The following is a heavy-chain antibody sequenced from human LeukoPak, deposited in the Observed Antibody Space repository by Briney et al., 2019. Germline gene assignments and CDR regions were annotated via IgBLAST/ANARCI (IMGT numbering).Heavy chain of an antibody. J-gene: IGHJ3*02. CDR2: INPNSGGT. Sequence: EASVKVSCKASGYTFTGYYMHWVRQAPGQGLEWMGWINPNSGGTNYAQKFQGRVTITADESTSTAYMELSSLRSEDTAVYYCASAGYYSLGAFDIWGQGTMVTVSS. V-gene: IGHV1-2*02. CDR1: GYTFTGYY. CDR3: ASAGYYSLGAFDI. D-gene: IGHD3-22*01.